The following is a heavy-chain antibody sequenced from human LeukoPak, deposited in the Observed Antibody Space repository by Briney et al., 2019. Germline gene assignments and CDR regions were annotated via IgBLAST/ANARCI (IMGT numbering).Heavy chain of an antibody. J-gene: IGHJ5*02. CDR2: IYSSGSS. V-gene: IGHV4-59*08. Sequence: SETLSLTCTVSGDSINSYYWTWIRQAPGKRLEWIGGIYSSGSSNYNPSLKSRVTTSVDTSKNQFSLKLSSVTAADTAVYYCARWEILGASLSWFDPWGPGTLVTVSS. CDR1: GDSINSYY. CDR3: ARWEILGASLSWFDP. D-gene: IGHD1-26*01.